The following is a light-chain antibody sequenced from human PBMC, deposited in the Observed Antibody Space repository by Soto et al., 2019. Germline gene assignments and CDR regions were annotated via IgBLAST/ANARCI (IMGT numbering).Light chain of an antibody. CDR1: RIIGHNY. Sequence: DNVLTQSPDTLSVSPGDRATLSCRASRIIGHNYLAWYQQKPGQAPRLLIYATSTRATGIPDRFGGSGSVTDFTLTISRLEPEDFAVYYCQQFGISPWTFGQGTKVEIK. V-gene: IGKV3-20*01. CDR2: ATS. CDR3: QQFGISPWT. J-gene: IGKJ1*01.